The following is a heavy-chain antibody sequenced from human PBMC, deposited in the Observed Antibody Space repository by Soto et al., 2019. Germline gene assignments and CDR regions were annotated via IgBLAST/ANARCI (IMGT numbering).Heavy chain of an antibody. D-gene: IGHD3-10*01. V-gene: IGHV3-74*01. J-gene: IGHJ4*02. CDR3: AEDRGVNAGH. Sequence: EVQLVESGGGLVQPGGSLRLSCAASGFTFSNYWMHWVRQAPGKGPVWVSRINTDGSTTNYADSVKGGFTTSRDNAKNPLYLQTNSLGAEAPAEYYGAEDRGVNAGHWGEGTLVPSPQ. CDR2: INTDGSTT. CDR1: GFTFSNYW.